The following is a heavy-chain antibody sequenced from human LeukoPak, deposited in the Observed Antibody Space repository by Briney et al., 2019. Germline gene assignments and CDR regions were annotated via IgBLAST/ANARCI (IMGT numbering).Heavy chain of an antibody. CDR2: ISSSGSTI. Sequence: GRSLRLSCAASGFTFISSAMHWVRQAPGKGLEWVSYISSSGSTIYYADSVKGRFTISRDNAKNSLYLQMNSLRAEDTAVYYCAREPTMIVVTAGYYYYYGMDVWGQGTTVTVSS. D-gene: IGHD3-22*01. V-gene: IGHV3-48*03. CDR1: GFTFISSA. J-gene: IGHJ6*02. CDR3: AREPTMIVVTAGYYYYYGMDV.